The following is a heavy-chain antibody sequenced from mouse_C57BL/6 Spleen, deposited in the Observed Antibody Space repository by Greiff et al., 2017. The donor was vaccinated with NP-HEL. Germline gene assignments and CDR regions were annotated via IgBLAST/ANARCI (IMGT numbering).Heavy chain of an antibody. V-gene: IGHV7-3*01. CDR3: ARWDASGHYAMDY. J-gene: IGHJ4*01. Sequence: EVKLVESGGGLVQPGGSLSLSCAASGFTFTDYYMSWVRQPPGKALEWLGFIRNKANGYTTEYSASVKGRFTISRANSQSILYLQMSAPGAEDSVTYYCARWDASGHYAMDYWGQGTPLTVSS. CDR1: GFTFTDYY. CDR2: IRNKANGYTT. D-gene: IGHD6-2*01.